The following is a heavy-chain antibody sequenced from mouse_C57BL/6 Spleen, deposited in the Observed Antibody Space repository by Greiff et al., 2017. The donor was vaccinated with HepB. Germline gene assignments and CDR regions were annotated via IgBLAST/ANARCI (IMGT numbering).Heavy chain of an antibody. CDR2: IYPGDGDT. CDR3: ARDGDGYYGGNFDV. CDR1: GYAFSSSW. D-gene: IGHD2-3*01. Sequence: VHLVESGPELVKPGASVKISCKASGYAFSSSWMNWVKQRPGKGLEWIGRIYPGDGDTNYNGKFKGKATLTADKSSSTAYMQLSSLTSEDSAVYFCARDGDGYYGGNFDVWGTGTTVTVSS. J-gene: IGHJ1*03. V-gene: IGHV1-82*01.